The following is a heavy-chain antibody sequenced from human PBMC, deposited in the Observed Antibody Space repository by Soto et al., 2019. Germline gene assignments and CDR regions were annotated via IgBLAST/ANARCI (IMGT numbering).Heavy chain of an antibody. D-gene: IGHD2-15*01. CDR3: AKGGDGGSPRVLGYYYGMDV. CDR1: GFTFSSYA. V-gene: IGHV3-23*01. Sequence: GGSLRLSCAASGFTFSSYAMSWVRQAPGKGLEWVSAISGSGGSTYYADSVKGRFTISRDNSKNTLYLQMNSLRAEDTAVYYCAKGGDGGSPRVLGYYYGMDVWGQGTTVTVSS. J-gene: IGHJ6*02. CDR2: ISGSGGST.